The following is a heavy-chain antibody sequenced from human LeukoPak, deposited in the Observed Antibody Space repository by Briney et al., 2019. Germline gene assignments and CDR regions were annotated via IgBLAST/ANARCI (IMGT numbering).Heavy chain of an antibody. CDR2: IYTSGST. V-gene: IGHV4-61*02. J-gene: IGHJ6*03. Sequence: SETLSLTCTVSGGSISSGSYYWSWIRQPAGKGLEWIGRIYTSGSTNYNPSLKSRVTISVDTSKNQFSLKLSSVTAADTAVYYCAREGRLLENYYYYYMDVWGKGITVTVSS. CDR1: GGSISSGSYY. CDR3: AREGRLLENYYYYYMDV. D-gene: IGHD3-22*01.